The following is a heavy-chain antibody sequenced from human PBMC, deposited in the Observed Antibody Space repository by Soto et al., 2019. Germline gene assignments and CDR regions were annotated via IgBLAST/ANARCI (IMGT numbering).Heavy chain of an antibody. Sequence: EVRLVEAGGGLKQPGGSLRLSCAASGFTFKESAMNWVRQAPGKGLEWVASISDTGASTWYAESVRGRLSISRDNSKNTLYLQVHSLRGEDTAVYYCAKGRDSGWAWYFDNWGQGTQVTVSS. CDR2: ISDTGAST. CDR3: AKGRDSGWAWYFDN. J-gene: IGHJ4*02. V-gene: IGHV3-23*04. CDR1: GFTFKESA. D-gene: IGHD6-19*01.